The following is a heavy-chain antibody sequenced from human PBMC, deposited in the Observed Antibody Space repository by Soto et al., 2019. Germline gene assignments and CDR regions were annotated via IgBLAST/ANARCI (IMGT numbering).Heavy chain of an antibody. D-gene: IGHD3-10*01. V-gene: IGHV1-24*01. CDR1: GYTLTELS. CDR3: ATVPLHGSGSYYYYCYMDV. CDR2: FDPEDGET. Sequence: QVQLVQSGAEVKKPGASVKVSCKVSGYTLTELSMHWVRQAPGKGLEWMGGFDPEDGETIYAQKFQGRVTMTEDTSTDTAYMQLSSLRSEDTAVYYCATVPLHGSGSYYYYCYMDVWGKGTTVTVSS. J-gene: IGHJ6*03.